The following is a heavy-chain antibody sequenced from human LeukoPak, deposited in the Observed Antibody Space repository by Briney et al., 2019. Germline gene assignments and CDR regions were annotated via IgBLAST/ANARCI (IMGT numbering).Heavy chain of an antibody. J-gene: IGHJ4*02. CDR2: INHSGST. V-gene: IGHV4-34*01. CDR1: GGSFSRYY. Sequence: PSETLSLTCAVYGGSFSRYYWNWIRQPPGKGLEWIGEINHSGSTNYNPSLKSRVTISVDTSKNQFSLKLSSVTAADTAVYYCAREDYYGTNFDYWGQGTLVTVSS. D-gene: IGHD3-10*01. CDR3: AREDYYGTNFDY.